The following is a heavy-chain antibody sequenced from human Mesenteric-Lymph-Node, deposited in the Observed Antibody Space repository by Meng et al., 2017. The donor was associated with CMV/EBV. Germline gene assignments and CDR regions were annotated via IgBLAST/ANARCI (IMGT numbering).Heavy chain of an antibody. CDR1: GGSINNYY. CDR3: ARDEPPYY. CDR2: IYYSGSA. Sequence: SETLSLTCTVSGGSINNYYWSWIRQSPGKGLEWIGYIYYSGSANYNPSLKSRATMSVETSKNQLSLKLSSVTAADTAIYYCARDEPPYYWGQGTLVTVSS. J-gene: IGHJ4*02. D-gene: IGHD1-14*01. V-gene: IGHV4-59*01.